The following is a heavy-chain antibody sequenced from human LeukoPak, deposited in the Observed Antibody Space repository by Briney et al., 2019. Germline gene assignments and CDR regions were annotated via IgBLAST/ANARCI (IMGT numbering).Heavy chain of an antibody. CDR3: ARKLGYCTNGVCYNYYDSSGYYYVFDY. CDR2: INHSGST. CDR1: GGSISSYY. V-gene: IGHV4-34*01. J-gene: IGHJ4*02. Sequence: SETLSLTCTVSGGSISSYYWSWIRQPPGKGLEWIGEINHSGSTNYNPSLKSRVTISVDTSKNQFSLKLSSVTAADTAVYYCARKLGYCTNGVCYNYYDSSGYYYVFDYWGQGTLVTVSS. D-gene: IGHD3-22*01.